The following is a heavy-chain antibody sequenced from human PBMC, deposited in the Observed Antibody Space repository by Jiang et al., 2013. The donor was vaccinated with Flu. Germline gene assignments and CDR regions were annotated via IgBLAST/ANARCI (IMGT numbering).Heavy chain of an antibody. D-gene: IGHD4-23*01. Sequence: PGLVKPSQTLSLTCTVSGDSISSGGYYWNWIRQHPGKGLEWIAYIYYTGSAYYNPSLKSRVTISVDTSKNQFSLNLSSVTAADTAVYYCARYTTVGYFDYWGQGTLVTVSS. J-gene: IGHJ4*02. CDR1: GDSISSGGYY. CDR3: ARYTTVGYFDY. CDR2: IYYTGSA. V-gene: IGHV4-31*03.